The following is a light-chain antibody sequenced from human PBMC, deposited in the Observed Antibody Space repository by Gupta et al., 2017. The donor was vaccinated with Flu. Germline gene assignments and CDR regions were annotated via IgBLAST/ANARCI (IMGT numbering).Light chain of an antibody. CDR1: SSNIGSNP. V-gene: IGLV1-44*01. CDR2: GNS. Sequence: QSVLAQPPSASETPGQRVTISCSGSSSNIGSNPVNWYQQVPGTAPNLLIYGNSQRPSGAPDRFSGSKSGTSASLAISGLQSEDEADYYCAAWDDSLNSHYVFGTGTKVTVL. J-gene: IGLJ1*01. CDR3: AAWDDSLNSHYV.